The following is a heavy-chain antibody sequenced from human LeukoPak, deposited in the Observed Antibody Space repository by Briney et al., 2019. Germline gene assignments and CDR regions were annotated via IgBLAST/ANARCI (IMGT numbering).Heavy chain of an antibody. D-gene: IGHD2-15*01. CDR1: GFTFSDYS. CDR3: TRSRFCSTGTCPPGY. CDR2: ISTSSSFM. V-gene: IGHV3-21*01. J-gene: IGHJ4*02. Sequence: PGGSLRLSRAASGFTFSDYSMNWVRQAPGKGLEWVSSISTSSSFMYYADSVKGRFTVSRDNAKNSLYLQMNSLRAEDTAVYYCTRSRFCSTGTCPPGYWGQGTLVTVSS.